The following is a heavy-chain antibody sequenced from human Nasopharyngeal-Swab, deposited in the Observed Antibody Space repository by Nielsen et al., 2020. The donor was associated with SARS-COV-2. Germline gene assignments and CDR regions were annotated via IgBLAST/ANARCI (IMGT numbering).Heavy chain of an antibody. Sequence: GGSLRLSCAASGFTFSSYEMNWVRQAPGKGLEWVSYISSSGSTIYYGGSVKGRFTISRDNAKKSLYLQMNSLRAEDTAVYYCARGRARIVGATDFDYWGQGTLVTVSS. CDR1: GFTFSSYE. V-gene: IGHV3-48*03. CDR2: ISSSGSTI. D-gene: IGHD1-26*01. CDR3: ARGRARIVGATDFDY. J-gene: IGHJ4*02.